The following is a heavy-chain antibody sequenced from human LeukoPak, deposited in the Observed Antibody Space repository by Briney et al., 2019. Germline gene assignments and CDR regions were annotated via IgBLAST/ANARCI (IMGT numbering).Heavy chain of an antibody. V-gene: IGHV3-48*01. D-gene: IGHD4-11*01. Sequence: GGSLRLSCAASGFTFSSYSMNWVRQAPGKGLEWVSYISSSSSTIYYADSVKGRFTISRDNAKNSLYLQMNSLRAEDTAAYYCARDHYSNFNVPFDYWGQGTLVTVSS. J-gene: IGHJ4*02. CDR3: ARDHYSNFNVPFDY. CDR1: GFTFSSYS. CDR2: ISSSSSTI.